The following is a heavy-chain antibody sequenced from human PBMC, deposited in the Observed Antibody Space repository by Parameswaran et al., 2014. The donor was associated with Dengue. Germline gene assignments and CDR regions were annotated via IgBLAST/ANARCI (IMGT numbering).Heavy chain of an antibody. Sequence: VRQAPGKGLEWVSYISSSGSTIYYADSVKGRFTISRDNAKNSLYLQMNSLRAEDTAVYYCARPLVTTYERTSDYWGQGTLVTVSS. CDR2: ISSSGSTI. V-gene: IGHV3-11*01. CDR3: ARPLVTTYERTSDY. D-gene: IGHD5-12*01. J-gene: IGHJ4*02.